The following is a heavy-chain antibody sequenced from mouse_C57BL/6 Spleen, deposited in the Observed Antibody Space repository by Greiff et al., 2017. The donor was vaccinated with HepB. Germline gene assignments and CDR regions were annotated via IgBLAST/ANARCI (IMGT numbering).Heavy chain of an antibody. CDR1: GYTFTSYW. D-gene: IGHD4-1*01. CDR2: IDPSDSYT. Sequence: QVQLQQPGAELVRPGTSVKLSCKASGYTFTSYWMHWVKQRPGQGLEWIGVIDPSDSYTNYNQKFKGKATLTVDTSSSTAYMQRSSLTSEDSAVYYCAGPNWGFDYWGQGTTLTVSS. V-gene: IGHV1-59*01. CDR3: AGPNWGFDY. J-gene: IGHJ2*01.